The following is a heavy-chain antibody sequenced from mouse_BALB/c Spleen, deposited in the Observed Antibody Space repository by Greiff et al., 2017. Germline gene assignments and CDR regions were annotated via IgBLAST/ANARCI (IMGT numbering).Heavy chain of an antibody. D-gene: IGHD3-2*02. CDR3: ARQALLDY. CDR1: GYTFTSYW. CDR2: INPSTGYT. Sequence: QVQLQQSGAELAKPGASVKMSCKASGYTFTSYWMHWVKQRPGQGLEWIGYINPSTGYTEYNQKFKDKATLTADKSSSTAYMQLSSLTSEDSAVYYGARQALLDYWGQGTTLTVSS. V-gene: IGHV1-7*01. J-gene: IGHJ2*01.